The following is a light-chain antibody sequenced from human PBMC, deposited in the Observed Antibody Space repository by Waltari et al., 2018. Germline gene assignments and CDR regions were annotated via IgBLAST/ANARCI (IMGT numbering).Light chain of an antibody. CDR2: GSS. CDR1: QSLSSSY. CDR3: QQFGSSPRGT. J-gene: IGKJ2*01. Sequence: IVLTQSPGTLSLSPGDTGTLSCRASQSLSSSYLAWYQQRPGQAPRLLIYGSSNWATGIPDRFSGSGSGTHFTLIISGLEPEDSAVYYCQQFGSSPRGTFGQGTKAEIK. V-gene: IGKV3-20*01.